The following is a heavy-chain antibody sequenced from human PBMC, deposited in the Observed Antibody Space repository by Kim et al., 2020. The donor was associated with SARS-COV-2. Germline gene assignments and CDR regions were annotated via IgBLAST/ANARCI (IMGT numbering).Heavy chain of an antibody. Sequence: GGSLRLSCAASGFMFNNSAMNWVRQAPGKVLEWVSAISSRGGTTYYALAVKGRFTITRDNDRNMLYLLMTGLRPDDTAIYYCAKRRATGWGHEYWVQGTLVTLSS. CDR1: GFMFNNSA. D-gene: IGHD6-19*01. CDR3: AKRRATGWGHEY. V-gene: IGHV3-23*01. CDR2: ISSRGGTT. J-gene: IGHJ4*02.